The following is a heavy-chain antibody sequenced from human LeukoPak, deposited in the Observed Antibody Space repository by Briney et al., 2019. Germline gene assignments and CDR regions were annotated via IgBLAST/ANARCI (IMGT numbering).Heavy chain of an antibody. CDR1: GYNFATRW. D-gene: IGHD3-10*01. CDR3: ARYYYGSGSYYNEINNWFDP. Sequence: GESLRISCKGFGYNFATRWIGWVRQMPGKGLEWMGIIYPGDSDTRYSPSFQGQVTISADKSISTAYLQWSSLKASDTAMYYCARYYYGSGSYYNEINNWFDPWGQGTLVTVSS. J-gene: IGHJ5*02. CDR2: IYPGDSDT. V-gene: IGHV5-51*01.